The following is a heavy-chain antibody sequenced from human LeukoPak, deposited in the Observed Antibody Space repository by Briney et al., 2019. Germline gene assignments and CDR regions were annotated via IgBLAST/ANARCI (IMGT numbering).Heavy chain of an antibody. Sequence: PGGSLRLSCAASGFTFSSYSMNWVRQAPGKGLEWVSSISSSSSYIYYADSVKGRFTISRDNAKNPLYLQMNSLRAEDTAVYYCARGITMVRGVIIDFGYYYMDVWGKGTTVTVSS. CDR3: ARGITMVRGVIIDFGYYYMDV. D-gene: IGHD3-10*01. CDR1: GFTFSSYS. J-gene: IGHJ6*03. V-gene: IGHV3-21*01. CDR2: ISSSSSYI.